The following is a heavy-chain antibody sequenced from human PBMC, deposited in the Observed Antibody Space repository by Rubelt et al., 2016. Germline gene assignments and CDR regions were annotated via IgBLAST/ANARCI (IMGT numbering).Heavy chain of an antibody. J-gene: IGHJ5*02. CDR3: ARDQDKNPGGP. CDR1: GFTFSSYG. Sequence: VQLLESGGGLVQPGGSLRLSCAASGFTFSSYGMHWVRQAPGEGLEWVALTWFDGDYKYYADSVKGRFTISRDNSKNTLYLQMNSLRAEDTAVYYCARDQDKNPGGPWGQGILVTVSS. V-gene: IGHV3-33*01. CDR2: TWFDGDYK. D-gene: IGHD3-10*01.